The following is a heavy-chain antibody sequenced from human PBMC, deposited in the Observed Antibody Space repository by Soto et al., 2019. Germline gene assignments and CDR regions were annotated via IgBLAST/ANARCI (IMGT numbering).Heavy chain of an antibody. J-gene: IGHJ6*02. Sequence: QERLVQSGAEVKKPGASVKVSCKASGYTFTNYYMHWVRQAPGQGLEWMGVIKPSGGSTTYAQNFQVRVTMTRDTSTTTDYMELRSRRSEDTAIYCCAREATNYSGMDVWGQGTTVTVSS. CDR3: AREATNYSGMDV. V-gene: IGHV1-46*01. CDR2: IKPSGGST. CDR1: GYTFTNYY.